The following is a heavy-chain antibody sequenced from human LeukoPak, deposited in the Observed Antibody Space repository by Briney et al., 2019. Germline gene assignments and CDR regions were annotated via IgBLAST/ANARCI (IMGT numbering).Heavy chain of an antibody. J-gene: IGHJ4*02. Sequence: PGGSLRLSCAASGFTFSDYYMSGIRQAPGKGLEGVSYISSSGSTIYYADSVKGRFTISRDNAKNSLYLQMNSLRAEDTAVYYCARDVRGDNWNSAFDYWGQGTLVTVSS. CDR2: ISSSGSTI. V-gene: IGHV3-11*01. D-gene: IGHD1/OR15-1a*01. CDR1: GFTFSDYY. CDR3: ARDVRGDNWNSAFDY.